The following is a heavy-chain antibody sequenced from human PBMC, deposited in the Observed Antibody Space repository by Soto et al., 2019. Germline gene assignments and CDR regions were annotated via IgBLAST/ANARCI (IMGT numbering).Heavy chain of an antibody. CDR2: IYPGDSDT. CDR3: ARKSQAAGAFDI. J-gene: IGHJ3*02. V-gene: IGHV5-51*01. Sequence: PGESLKISCKGSGYIFDTYWIGWGLQMPGKGLEWMGIIYPGDSDTRYSPSFQGQVTISADKSISTAYLQWSSLKASDTAMYYCARKSQAAGAFDIWGQGTMVTVSS. D-gene: IGHD6-13*01. CDR1: GYIFDTYW.